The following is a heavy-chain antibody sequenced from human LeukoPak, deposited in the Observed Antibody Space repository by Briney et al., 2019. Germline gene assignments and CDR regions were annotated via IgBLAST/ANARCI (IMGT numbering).Heavy chain of an antibody. CDR1: GGSISSSSYS. J-gene: IGHJ4*02. D-gene: IGHD3-3*01. CDR3: ARLRFDFWSGYTHPYFDY. CDR2: IYYSGTT. V-gene: IGHV4-39*01. Sequence: KTSETLSPTCTVSGGSISSSSYSWGWIRQPPGKGLEWIGSIYYSGTTYYNPSLKSRVTISVDTSKIQFSLKLSSVAATDTAVYFCARLRFDFWSGYTHPYFDYWGQGTLVTVSS.